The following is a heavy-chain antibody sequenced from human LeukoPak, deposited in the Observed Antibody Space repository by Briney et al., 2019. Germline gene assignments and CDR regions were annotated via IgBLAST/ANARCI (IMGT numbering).Heavy chain of an antibody. Sequence: ASVKVSCKASGYIFTSYDINWVRQATGQGLEWMGWMNPNSGNTGYAQKFQGRVTMTRNTSISTAYMELSSLRSEDTAVYYCARAVRGVSARGTPIFYYMDVWGKGTTVTVSS. CDR2: MNPNSGNT. CDR1: GYIFTSYD. CDR3: ARAVRGVSARGTPIFYYMDV. D-gene: IGHD3-10*02. J-gene: IGHJ6*03. V-gene: IGHV1-8*01.